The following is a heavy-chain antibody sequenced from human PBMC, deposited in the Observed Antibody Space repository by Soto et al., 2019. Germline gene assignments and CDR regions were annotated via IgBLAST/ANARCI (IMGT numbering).Heavy chain of an antibody. CDR1: GFTITNYA. V-gene: IGHV3-23*03. J-gene: IGHJ4*02. D-gene: IGHD3-16*01. CDR2: IEIGARAT. CDR3: AKGNGGYFAY. Sequence: EVHLLESGGGLVQPGWCLRLACIVSGFTITNYAMIWVRQDPGQGPEGVSSIEIGARATYYGDSVKGLFTIPRDYSQKALYLQMNRLRAEDTAVYFCAKGNGGYFAYWGQGSLVTVSS.